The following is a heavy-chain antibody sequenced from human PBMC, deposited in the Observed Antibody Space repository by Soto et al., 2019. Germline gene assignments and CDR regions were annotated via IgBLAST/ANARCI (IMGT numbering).Heavy chain of an antibody. Sequence: EVQLVESGGGLVQPGGSLRLSCAASGFTFSSYGMSWVRQAPGKGLEWVAIIEQDGSEKYYVDSVKGRFTISRDDATKSVYLQMNSLRVEDTAVYYCARGDRAYWGQGTLVTVSS. CDR2: IEQDGSEK. J-gene: IGHJ4*02. CDR3: ARGDRAY. V-gene: IGHV3-7*03. CDR1: GFTFSSYG. D-gene: IGHD2-21*02.